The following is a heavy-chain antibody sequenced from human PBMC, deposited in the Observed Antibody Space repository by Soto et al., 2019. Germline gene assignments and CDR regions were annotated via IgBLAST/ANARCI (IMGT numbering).Heavy chain of an antibody. CDR2: IIPIFGTA. Sequence: QVQLVQSGAEVKKPGSSVKVSCKASGGNFSSYAISWVRQAPGQGLEWMGGIIPIFGTANYAQKFQGRVTITADESTSTAYMELSSLRSEDTAVYYCARDLDYYDSSGYYFRGAFDIWGQGTMVTVSS. D-gene: IGHD3-22*01. CDR3: ARDLDYYDSSGYYFRGAFDI. V-gene: IGHV1-69*01. J-gene: IGHJ3*02. CDR1: GGNFSSYA.